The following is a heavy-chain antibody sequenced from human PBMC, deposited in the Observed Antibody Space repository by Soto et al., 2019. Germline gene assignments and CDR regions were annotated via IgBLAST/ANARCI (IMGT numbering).Heavy chain of an antibody. V-gene: IGHV1-2*04. CDR2: INPNSGGT. J-gene: IGHJ6*02. Sequence: GASVKVSCKASGYTFTGYYMHWVRQAPGQGLEWMGWINPNSGGTNYAQKFQGWVTMTRDTSISTAYMELSRLRSDDTAVYYCARGNNSSSWRYYYYGMDVWRQGTTVTVSS. CDR1: GYTFTGYY. D-gene: IGHD6-13*01. CDR3: ARGNNSSSWRYYYYGMDV.